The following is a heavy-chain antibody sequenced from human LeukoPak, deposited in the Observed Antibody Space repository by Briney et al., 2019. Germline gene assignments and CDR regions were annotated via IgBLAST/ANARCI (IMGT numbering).Heavy chain of an antibody. CDR1: GFTFSNYW. Sequence: GGSLRLSCAASGFTFSNYWMTWVRQAPGKGLEWVANIKQDESEKYYVDSVKGRFTISRDNAKNSLYLQMNSLRAEDTAVYYCARDGSSGLDYWGQGTLVTVSS. J-gene: IGHJ4*02. CDR3: ARDGSSGLDY. CDR2: IKQDESEK. D-gene: IGHD6-19*01. V-gene: IGHV3-7*01.